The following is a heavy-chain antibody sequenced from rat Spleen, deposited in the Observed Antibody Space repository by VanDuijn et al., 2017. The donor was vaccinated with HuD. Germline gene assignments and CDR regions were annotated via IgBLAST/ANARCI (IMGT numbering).Heavy chain of an antibody. J-gene: IGHJ2*01. D-gene: IGHD1-9*01. CDR3: VTTYFGYGYFDY. CDR2: IHSGGGGT. V-gene: IGHV5-20*01. CDR1: GFVFSDFH. Sequence: EVQLVESGGGLVQPGRSLKISCAASGFVFSDFHWAWVRQAPTKGLEWVATIHSGGGGTYYPDSVRGRFSISRDNTRNTLYLQMDGLKSEDTATYYCVTTYFGYGYFDYWGQGVLVTVSS.